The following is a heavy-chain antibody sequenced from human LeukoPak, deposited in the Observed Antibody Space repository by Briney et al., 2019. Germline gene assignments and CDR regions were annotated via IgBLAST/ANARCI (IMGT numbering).Heavy chain of an antibody. CDR2: VSHIGST. V-gene: IGHV4-39*01. Sequence: SETLSLTCTVSGVSISSSSHYWAWIRQPPGLGLEWIGTVSHIGSTYYNPSLKSRVTIFVDTSKSQISLNLNSVTAADTAIYYCVRHATGTTLNNWGQGTQVTVSS. J-gene: IGHJ4*02. CDR3: VRHATGTTLNN. D-gene: IGHD1-1*01. CDR1: GVSISSSSHY.